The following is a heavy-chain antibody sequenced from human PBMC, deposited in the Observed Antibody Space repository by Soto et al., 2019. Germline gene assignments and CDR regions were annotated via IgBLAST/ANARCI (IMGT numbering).Heavy chain of an antibody. V-gene: IGHV4-30-4*01. CDR2: IYYSGST. CDR3: ARDVLSVPKDYGMDV. D-gene: IGHD1-1*01. CDR1: GGSISSGDYY. Sequence: PSETLSLTCTVSGGSISSGDYYWSWIRQPPGKGLEWIGYIYYSGSTYYNPSLKSRVTISVDTSKNQFSLKLSSVTAADTAVYYCARDVLSVPKDYGMDVWGQGTTVTVSS. J-gene: IGHJ6*02.